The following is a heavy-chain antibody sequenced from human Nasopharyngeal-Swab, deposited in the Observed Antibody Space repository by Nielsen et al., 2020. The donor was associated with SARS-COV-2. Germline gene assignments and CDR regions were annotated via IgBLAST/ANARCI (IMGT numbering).Heavy chain of an antibody. J-gene: IGHJ6*03. V-gene: IGHV4-39*01. CDR2: IYYSGSA. D-gene: IGHD6-13*01. Sequence: WIRQRPGKGLEWMGSIYYSGSAEYSPSLKGRVARSVDTAKNQFSLKLTSWTAADTAVYYCARIIAAAGTVGYMDVWGKGTTVTVSS. CDR3: ARIIAAAGTVGYMDV.